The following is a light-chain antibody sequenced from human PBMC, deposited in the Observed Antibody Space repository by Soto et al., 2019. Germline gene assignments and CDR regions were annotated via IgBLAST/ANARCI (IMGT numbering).Light chain of an antibody. CDR1: SSNLATNC. CDR3: ASWDDTLFGWV. CDR2: SNT. Sequence: QSVLTQPPSVSGTPGQGVTISCSGGSSNLATNCVYWYQLLPGTAPNLVIFSNTIRPPRVPDRFAGSKSGASASLVISGLRSEDEADYFCASWDDTLFGWVFGGGTKLTVL. V-gene: IGLV1-47*02. J-gene: IGLJ3*02.